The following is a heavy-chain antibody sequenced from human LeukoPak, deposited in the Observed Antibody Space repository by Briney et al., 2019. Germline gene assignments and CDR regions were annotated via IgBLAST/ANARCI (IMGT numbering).Heavy chain of an antibody. D-gene: IGHD4-17*01. J-gene: IGHJ4*02. V-gene: IGHV4-39*07. CDR1: GGSMSSTSYY. CDR3: ARSATVTTGYFDY. Sequence: PSETLSLTCTVSGGSMSSTSYYWGWIRQPPGKGLEWIGSIYYSGSTYYNPSLKSRVTISIDTSKNLFSLKLDSLTAADTAVYYCARSATVTTGYFDYWGRGTLVAVSP. CDR2: IYYSGST.